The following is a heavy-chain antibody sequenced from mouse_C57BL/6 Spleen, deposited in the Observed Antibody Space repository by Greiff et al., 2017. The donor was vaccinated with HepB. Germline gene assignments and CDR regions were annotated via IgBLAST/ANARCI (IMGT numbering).Heavy chain of an antibody. V-gene: IGHV3-1*01. CDR2: ISYSGST. J-gene: IGHJ3*01. D-gene: IGHD1-1*01. Sequence: DVKLQESGPGMVKPSQSLSLTCTVTGYSITSGYDWHWIRHFPGNKLEWMGYISYSGSTNYNPSLKNRISITHDTYKNHFFLKLNSVTTEDTATYYCARDAAYYGSSLGWFAYWGQGTLVTVSA. CDR3: ARDAAYYGSSLGWFAY. CDR1: GYSITSGYD.